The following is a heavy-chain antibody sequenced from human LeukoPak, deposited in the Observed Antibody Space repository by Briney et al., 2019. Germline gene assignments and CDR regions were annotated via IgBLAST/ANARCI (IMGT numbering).Heavy chain of an antibody. CDR1: GGSLSSSSYY. CDR3: GRQTERFHGSSGYYDY. J-gene: IGHJ4*02. CDR2: VYYSGIA. V-gene: IGHV4-39*01. D-gene: IGHD3-22*01. Sequence: SETLSLTCTVSGGSLSSSSYYWGWLRQAPGKGLEWIGSVYYSGIAYYNPSLKSRVTVSVDTSKNQFSLKLSSVTAADTAVYLCGRQTERFHGSSGYYDYWGQGTLVTVSS.